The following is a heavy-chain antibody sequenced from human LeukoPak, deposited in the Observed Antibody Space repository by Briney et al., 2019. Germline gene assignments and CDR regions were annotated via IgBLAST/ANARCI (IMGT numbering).Heavy chain of an antibody. D-gene: IGHD2-8*01. Sequence: ASVKVSCKASGYTFTGNYMHWVRQAPGQGLEWMGWINPNSGGTNYAQKFQGRVTMTCDTSISTAYMELSSLRSDDTAVYFCAREYCTNGVCYKAHDYWGQGTLVTVSS. J-gene: IGHJ4*02. CDR3: AREYCTNGVCYKAHDY. CDR1: GYTFTGNY. CDR2: INPNSGGT. V-gene: IGHV1-2*02.